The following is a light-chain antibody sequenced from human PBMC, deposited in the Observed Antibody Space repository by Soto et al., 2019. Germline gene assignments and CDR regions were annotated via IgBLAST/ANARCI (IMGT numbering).Light chain of an antibody. V-gene: IGKV3-20*01. CDR2: DVS. Sequence: EIVLTQSPGTLSLSPGEGATLSCRASQSVSSSLLAWFQQKPGQAPRLLIHDVSSRATGIPDRFSGSGSGTDFTLSISRLEPEDFAVYYCHQYGSSPLTFVQGTKLEIK. CDR3: HQYGSSPLT. CDR1: QSVSSSL. J-gene: IGKJ2*01.